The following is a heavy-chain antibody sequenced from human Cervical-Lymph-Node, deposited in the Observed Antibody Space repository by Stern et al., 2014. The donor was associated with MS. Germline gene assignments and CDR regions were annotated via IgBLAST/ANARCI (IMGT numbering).Heavy chain of an antibody. CDR1: GFTFSSYS. CDR2: ISSSSSYI. J-gene: IGHJ4*02. CDR3: ARDGDEIVATTPHFDY. V-gene: IGHV3-21*01. Sequence: EVHLVESGGGLVKPGGSLRLSCAASGFTFSSYSMNWVRQAPGKGLEWVSSISSSSSYIYYADSVKGRFTISRDNAKNSLYLQMNSLRAEDTAVYYCARDGDEIVATTPHFDYWGQGTLVTVSS. D-gene: IGHD5-12*01.